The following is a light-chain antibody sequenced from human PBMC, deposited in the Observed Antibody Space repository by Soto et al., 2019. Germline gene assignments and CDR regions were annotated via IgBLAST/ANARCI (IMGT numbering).Light chain of an antibody. J-gene: IGLJ1*01. V-gene: IGLV2-23*02. CDR3: CSSVGSYV. Sequence: QSVLNQPASVSGSPGQSVTISCTATSSDVENYKLVSWYQQHPGKAPKLIIYEVTKRPSGVSNRFSGSKSANTASLTISGLQPEDEADYYCCSSVGSYVFGTGTQLTVL. CDR2: EVT. CDR1: SSDVENYKL.